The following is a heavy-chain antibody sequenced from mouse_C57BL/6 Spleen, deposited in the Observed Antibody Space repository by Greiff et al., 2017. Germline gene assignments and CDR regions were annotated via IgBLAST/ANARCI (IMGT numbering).Heavy chain of an antibody. D-gene: IGHD4-1*01. CDR1: GFTFSDYG. CDR2: ISSGSSTI. J-gene: IGHJ2*01. Sequence: EVKLVESGGGLVKPGGSLKLSCAASGFTFSDYGMHWVRQAPEKGLEWVAYISSGSSTIYYADTVKGRFTISRDNAKNTLFLQMTSLRSEDTAMYYCARLGSGFDYWGQGTTLTVSS. V-gene: IGHV5-17*01. CDR3: ARLGSGFDY.